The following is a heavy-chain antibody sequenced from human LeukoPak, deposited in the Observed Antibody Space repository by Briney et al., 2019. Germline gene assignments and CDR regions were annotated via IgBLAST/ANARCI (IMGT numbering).Heavy chain of an antibody. D-gene: IGHD5-18*01. Sequence: PSETLSLTCTVSGGSISSYYWGWIRQPPGKGLEWIGSIYYSGSTYYNPSLKSRVTISVDTSKNQFSLKLSSVTAADTAVYYCARKSPEYSYGLPHYYYMDVWGKGTTVTVSS. J-gene: IGHJ6*03. CDR3: ARKSPEYSYGLPHYYYMDV. V-gene: IGHV4-39*07. CDR2: IYYSGST. CDR1: GGSISSYY.